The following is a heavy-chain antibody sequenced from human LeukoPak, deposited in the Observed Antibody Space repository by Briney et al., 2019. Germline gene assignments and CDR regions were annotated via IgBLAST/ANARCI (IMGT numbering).Heavy chain of an antibody. V-gene: IGHV4-39*07. CDR3: ARDVLRFLDPGFDP. J-gene: IGHJ5*02. Sequence: SETLSLTCTVSGGSISSSSYYWGWIRQPPGKGLEWIGSIYYSGSTYYNPSLKSRVTISVDTSKNQFSLKLSSVTAADTAVYYCARDVLRFLDPGFDPWGQGTLVTVSS. CDR2: IYYSGST. D-gene: IGHD3-3*01. CDR1: GGSISSSSYY.